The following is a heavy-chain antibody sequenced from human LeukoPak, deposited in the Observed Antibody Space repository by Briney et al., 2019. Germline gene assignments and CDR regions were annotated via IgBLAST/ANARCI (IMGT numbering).Heavy chain of an antibody. Sequence: GGSLTLSCVASGFTFSSYAMSWVRETPARGLEWVSSLRGNGDAFYADSVKGRFALSRDESRNTVYLQLNKLRVEDTAIYYCAKASWVSTADAVLWGQGTVVTVSS. J-gene: IGHJ4*02. CDR3: AKASWVSTADAVL. CDR2: LRGNGDA. D-gene: IGHD3-16*01. CDR1: GFTFSSYA. V-gene: IGHV3-23*01.